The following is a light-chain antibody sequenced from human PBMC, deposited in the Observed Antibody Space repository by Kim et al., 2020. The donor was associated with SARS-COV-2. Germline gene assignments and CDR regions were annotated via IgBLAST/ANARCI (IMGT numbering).Light chain of an antibody. CDR1: QSVSSSY. CDR3: QQYGSVFT. J-gene: IGKJ3*01. CDR2: GAS. Sequence: LSPGERAPLSCRASQSVSSSYLAWYQQKPGQAPRLLIYGASSRATGIPDRFSGSGSGTDFTLTISRLEPEDFAVYYCQQYGSVFTFSPGTKVDIK. V-gene: IGKV3-20*01.